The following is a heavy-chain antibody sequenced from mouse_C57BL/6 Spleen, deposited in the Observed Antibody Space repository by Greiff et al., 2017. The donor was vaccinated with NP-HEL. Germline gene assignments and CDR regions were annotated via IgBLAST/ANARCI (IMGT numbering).Heavy chain of an antibody. CDR2: ISDGGSYT. V-gene: IGHV5-4*01. J-gene: IGHJ2*01. CDR3: ARDLEGFDY. CDR1: GFTFSSYA. Sequence: EVHLVESGGGLVKPGGSLKLSCAASGFTFSSYAMSWVRQTPEKRLEWVATISDGGSYTYYPDNVKGRFTISRDNAKNNLYLQMSHLKSEDTAMYYCARDLEGFDYWGQGTTLTVSS.